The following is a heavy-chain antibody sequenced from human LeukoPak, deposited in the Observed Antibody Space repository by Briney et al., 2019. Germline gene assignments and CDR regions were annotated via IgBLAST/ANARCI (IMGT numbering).Heavy chain of an antibody. CDR2: IYSGGST. D-gene: IGHD5-24*01. CDR1: GFTVSSNY. CDR3: ARIPQKDGYNYGYFDY. V-gene: IGHV3-66*01. Sequence: PGGSLRLSCAASGFTVSSNYMSWVRQAPGKGLEWVSVIYSGGSTYYADSVKGRFTISRDNSKNTLYLQINSLRAEDTAVYYCARIPQKDGYNYGYFDYWGQGTLVTVSS. J-gene: IGHJ4*02.